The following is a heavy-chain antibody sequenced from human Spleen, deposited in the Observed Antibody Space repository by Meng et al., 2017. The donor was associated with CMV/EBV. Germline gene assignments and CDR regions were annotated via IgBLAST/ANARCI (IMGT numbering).Heavy chain of an antibody. J-gene: IGHJ6*02. D-gene: IGHD3-16*01. CDR3: ARPLGGYHYNGMDV. CDR2: TTSDGYDK. CDR1: GFFFSNFG. Sequence: GESLKISCTASGFFFSNFGMHWVRQVPGKGLEWVAFTTSDGYDKFYSDSVKGRFTVARDNSKNALYLQMNSLRGDDTAVYYCARPLGGYHYNGMDVWGQGTTVTVSS. V-gene: IGHV3-30*02.